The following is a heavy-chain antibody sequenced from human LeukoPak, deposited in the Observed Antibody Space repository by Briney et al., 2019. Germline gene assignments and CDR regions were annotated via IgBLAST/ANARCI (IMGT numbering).Heavy chain of an antibody. CDR2: ISAYNGNT. J-gene: IGHJ3*02. CDR3: ARDLYGYGDAFDI. Sequence: ASVKVSCKASGGAFSSYAISWVRQAPGQGLEWMGWISAYNGNTNYAQKLQGRVTMTTDTSTSTAYMELRSLRSDDTAVYYCARDLYGYGDAFDIWGQGTMVTVSS. V-gene: IGHV1-18*01. CDR1: GGAFSSYA. D-gene: IGHD2-8*02.